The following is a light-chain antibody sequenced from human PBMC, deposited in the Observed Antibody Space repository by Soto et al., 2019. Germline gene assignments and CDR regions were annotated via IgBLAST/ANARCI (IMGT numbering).Light chain of an antibody. V-gene: IGKV3-20*01. Sequence: EVVFTQSPGTLSLSRGERATLYCRASERIYSAYLGWYQQKPGQAARLRIYGTSSRATGIPDRFSGGGSGTDFTLTISRLEPEDFAVYYCQQYGNSPRTFGQGTKVDI. CDR3: QQYGNSPRT. CDR2: GTS. CDR1: ERIYSAY. J-gene: IGKJ1*01.